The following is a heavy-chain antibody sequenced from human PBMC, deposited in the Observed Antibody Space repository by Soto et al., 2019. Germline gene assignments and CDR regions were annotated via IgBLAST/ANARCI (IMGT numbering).Heavy chain of an antibody. D-gene: IGHD3-9*01. CDR2: ISYDGSNK. Sequence: PGGSLRLCCAASGFTFSSYGMHWVRQAPGKGLEWVAVISYDGSNKYYADSVKGRFTISRDNSKNTLYLQMNSLRAEDTAVYYCAKDLLRYFDRSPLAYWGQGTLVTVSS. CDR3: AKDLLRYFDRSPLAY. J-gene: IGHJ4*02. CDR1: GFTFSSYG. V-gene: IGHV3-30*18.